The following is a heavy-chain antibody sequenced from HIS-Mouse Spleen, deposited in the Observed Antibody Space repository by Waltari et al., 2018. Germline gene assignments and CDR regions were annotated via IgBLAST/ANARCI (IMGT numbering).Heavy chain of an antibody. J-gene: IGHJ4*02. D-gene: IGHD1-26*01. Sequence: QVQLVESGGGVVQPGRSLRLSCAASGFTFSSYGMHWVRQAPGKGVDWVAVISYDGSNKYYADSVKGRFTISRDNSKNTLYLQMNSLRAEDTAVYYCAKDRGSQFDYWGQGTLVTVSS. CDR2: ISYDGSNK. CDR1: GFTFSSYG. V-gene: IGHV3-30*18. CDR3: AKDRGSQFDY.